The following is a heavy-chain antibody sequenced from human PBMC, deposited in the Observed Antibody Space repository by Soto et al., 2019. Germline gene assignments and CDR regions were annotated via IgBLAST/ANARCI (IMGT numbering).Heavy chain of an antibody. Sequence: LGESLKISCKGSGYSFTSYWISWVRQMPGKGLEWMGRIDPSDSYTNYSPSFQGHVTISADKSISTAYLQWSSLKASDTAMYYCARLRSRLESRAYYYYGMDVWGQGTTVTVSS. CDR3: ARLRSRLESRAYYYYGMDV. D-gene: IGHD3-10*01. J-gene: IGHJ6*02. CDR2: IDPSDSYT. CDR1: GYSFTSYW. V-gene: IGHV5-10-1*01.